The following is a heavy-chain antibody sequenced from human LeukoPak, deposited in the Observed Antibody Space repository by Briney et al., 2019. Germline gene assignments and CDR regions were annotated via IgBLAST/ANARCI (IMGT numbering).Heavy chain of an antibody. J-gene: IGHJ5*02. CDR3: ARDWATVRDFDP. V-gene: IGHV3-48*03. CDR2: ISSSGSTI. Sequence: GGSLRLSCAASGFTFSSYEMNWVRQAPGKGLEWVSYISSSGSTIYYADSVKGRFTISRDNAKNSLYLQMNSLRAEDTAVCYCARDWATVRDFDPWGQGTLVTVSS. D-gene: IGHD4-17*01. CDR1: GFTFSSYE.